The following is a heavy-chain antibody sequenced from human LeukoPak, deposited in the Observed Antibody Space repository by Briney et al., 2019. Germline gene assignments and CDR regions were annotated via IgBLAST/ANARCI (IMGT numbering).Heavy chain of an antibody. CDR1: GFTFSSDW. J-gene: IGHJ4*02. CDR3: ARDAFSYGNY. CDR2: IKPDGREQ. D-gene: IGHD5-18*01. V-gene: IGHV3-7*01. Sequence: GGSLGLSCAVSGFTFSSDWMTWVRQAPGKGLEWVANIKPDGREQYYIDSVKGRFTISRDNAKNSLFLQMNSLRVEDTAVYYCARDAFSYGNYWGQGTLVTVSS.